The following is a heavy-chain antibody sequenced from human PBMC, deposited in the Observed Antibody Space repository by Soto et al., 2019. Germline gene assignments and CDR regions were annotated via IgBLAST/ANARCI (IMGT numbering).Heavy chain of an antibody. D-gene: IGHD1-7*01. CDR2: IYNSATT. CDR1: GDSISTYY. CDR3: ARGYNWNYGWFDP. J-gene: IGHJ5*02. Sequence: SETLSLTCTVSGDSISTYYWTWIRQPPGKGLEWIGYIYNSATTKYNPSLKSRVTISVDTSKNQFSLKLSSVTAADTAVYYCARGYNWNYGWFDPWGQGTLVTVS. V-gene: IGHV4-59*01.